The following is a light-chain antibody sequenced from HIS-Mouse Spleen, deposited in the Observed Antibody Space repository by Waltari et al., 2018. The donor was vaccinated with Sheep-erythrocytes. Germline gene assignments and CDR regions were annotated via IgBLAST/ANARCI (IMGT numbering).Light chain of an antibody. CDR1: SSDVGGYNY. CDR3: CSYAGSYNHV. Sequence: QSALTQPRSVSGSPGQSVTISCTGTSSDVGGYNYVPWYQQHPGKAPKLMIYDVSKRPSGVPDRLSGSKSGNTASLTISGLQAEDEADYYCCSYAGSYNHVFATGTKVTVL. CDR2: DVS. V-gene: IGLV2-11*01. J-gene: IGLJ1*01.